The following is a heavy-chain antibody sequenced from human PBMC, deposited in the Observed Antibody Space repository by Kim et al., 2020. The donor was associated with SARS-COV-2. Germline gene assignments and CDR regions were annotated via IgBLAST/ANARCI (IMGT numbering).Heavy chain of an antibody. V-gene: IGHV3-23*01. CDR3: AKVVVTDPEEANWGAVRAFDI. CDR1: GFTFSSYA. Sequence: GGSLRLSCAASGFTFSSYAMSWVRQAPGKGLEWVSAISGSGGSTYYADSVKGRFTISRDNSKNTLYLQMNSLRAEDTAVYYCAKVVVTDPEEANWGAVRAFDIWGQGTMVTVSS. CDR2: ISGSGGST. D-gene: IGHD7-27*01. J-gene: IGHJ3*02.